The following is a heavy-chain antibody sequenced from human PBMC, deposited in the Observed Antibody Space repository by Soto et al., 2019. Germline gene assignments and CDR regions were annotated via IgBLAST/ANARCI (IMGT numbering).Heavy chain of an antibody. D-gene: IGHD1-26*01. J-gene: IGHJ4*02. V-gene: IGHV4-39*01. CDR2: IYYPDVT. CDR3: VSAAKWELLFDY. CDR1: GGSISNIKYY. Sequence: SETLSLTCSVSGGSISNIKYYWAWIRQPPGQGLEWIANIYYPDVTYYNPSLKSRVTISMDTSKNQVSLKLFSVTDADTAVYYCVSAAKWELLFDYWGQGTLVTVSS.